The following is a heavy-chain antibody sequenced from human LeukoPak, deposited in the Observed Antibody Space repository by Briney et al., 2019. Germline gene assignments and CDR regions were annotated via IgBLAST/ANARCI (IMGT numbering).Heavy chain of an antibody. CDR3: TRASGYSYGPPSYFDY. V-gene: IGHV3-49*04. Sequence: GGSLRLSCTASGFTFGDYAMSWVRQAPGKGLEWVGFIRSKAYGGTTEYAASVKGRFTISRDDSKSIAYLQMNSLKTEDTAVYYCTRASGYSYGPPSYFDYWGQGTLVTVSS. D-gene: IGHD5-18*01. CDR2: IRSKAYGGTT. CDR1: GFTFGDYA. J-gene: IGHJ4*02.